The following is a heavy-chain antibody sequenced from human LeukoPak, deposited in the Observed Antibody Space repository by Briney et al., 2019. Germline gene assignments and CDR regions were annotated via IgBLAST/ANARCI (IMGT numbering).Heavy chain of an antibody. CDR1: GGSISSHY. CDR2: IYYSGST. Sequence: SETLSLTCTVSGGSISSHYWSWIRQPPGKGLEWIGYIYYSGSTNYNPSLKSRVTISVDTSKNQSSLKLSSVTAADTAVYYCARYARGYYMDVWGKGTTVTVSS. CDR3: ARYARGYYMDV. D-gene: IGHD2-2*01. J-gene: IGHJ6*03. V-gene: IGHV4-59*11.